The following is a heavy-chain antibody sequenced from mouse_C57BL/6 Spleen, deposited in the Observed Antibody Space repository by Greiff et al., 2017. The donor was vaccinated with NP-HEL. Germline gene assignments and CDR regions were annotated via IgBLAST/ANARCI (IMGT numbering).Heavy chain of an antibody. CDR2: IYPGDGDT. Sequence: LVESGPELVKPGASVKISCKASGYAFSSSWMNWVKQRPGKGLEWIGRIYPGDGDTNYNGKFKGKATLTADKSSSTAYMQLSSLTSEDSAVYFCARKGTAQAPLDYWGQGTTLTVSS. D-gene: IGHD3-2*02. J-gene: IGHJ2*01. V-gene: IGHV1-82*01. CDR3: ARKGTAQAPLDY. CDR1: GYAFSSSW.